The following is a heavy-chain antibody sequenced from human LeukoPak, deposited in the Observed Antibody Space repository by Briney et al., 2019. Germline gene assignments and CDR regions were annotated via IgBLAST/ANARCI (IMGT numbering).Heavy chain of an antibody. V-gene: IGHV5-51*01. Sequence: GESLKISCKASGYSFTSYWIAWVRQMPGKGLEWTGIISPSDSDTRYSPSFQGQVTISADKSISTAYLQWSSLKASDTAMYYCARASYYYDSSGSYPDALDVWGQGTMVTVSS. CDR2: ISPSDSDT. CDR3: ARASYYYDSSGSYPDALDV. CDR1: GYSFTSYW. J-gene: IGHJ3*01. D-gene: IGHD3-22*01.